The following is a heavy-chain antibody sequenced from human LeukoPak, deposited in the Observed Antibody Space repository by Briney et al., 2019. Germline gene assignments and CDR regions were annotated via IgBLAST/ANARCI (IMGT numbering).Heavy chain of an antibody. CDR2: INQDGSET. Sequence: PGGSLRLSCAASGFPFTNYWMIWVHQAPGKRPEWVGNINQDGSETNYVDSVKGRFSTSRDNAKTSLYLQMNSLRAEDTAVYYCATDRKVGAGVPRFDYWGQGALVTVPS. CDR1: GFPFTNYW. D-gene: IGHD1-26*01. J-gene: IGHJ4*02. V-gene: IGHV3-7*01. CDR3: ATDRKVGAGVPRFDY.